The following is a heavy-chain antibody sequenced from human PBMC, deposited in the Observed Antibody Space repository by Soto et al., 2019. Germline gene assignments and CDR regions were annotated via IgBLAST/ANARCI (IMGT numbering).Heavy chain of an antibody. D-gene: IGHD3-10*01. CDR3: ARARYGSGRQYYYYYYMDV. V-gene: IGHV4-39*01. J-gene: IGHJ6*03. CDR2: IYYSGST. Sequence: SETLSLTCTVSGGSISSSSYYWGWIRQPPGKGLEWIGSIYYSGSTYYNPSLKSRVTISVDTSKNQFSLKLSSVTAADTAVYYCARARYGSGRQYYYYYYMDVWGKGTTVTVSS. CDR1: GGSISSSSYY.